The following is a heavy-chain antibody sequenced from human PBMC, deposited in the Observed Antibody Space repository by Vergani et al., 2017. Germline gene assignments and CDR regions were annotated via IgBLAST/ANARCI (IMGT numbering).Heavy chain of an antibody. J-gene: IGHJ4*02. CDR3: AREASSGFYDYFDY. D-gene: IGHD6-19*01. V-gene: IGHV3-20*04. CDR2: INWNGDNT. Sequence: EVKLVESGGGLVRPGGSLRLSCAGNGFIFDSNGTSWVRQVPGKGLEWVSGINWNGDNTGYADSVKGRFTISRDNAKNSLYLQMNSLRVEDTALYYCAREASSGFYDYFDYWGQGTLVTVSS. CDR1: GFIFDSNG.